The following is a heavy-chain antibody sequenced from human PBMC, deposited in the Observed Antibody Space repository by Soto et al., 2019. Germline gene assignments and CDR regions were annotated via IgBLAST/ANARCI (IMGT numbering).Heavy chain of an antibody. CDR2: IYYSGST. Sequence: QVQLQESGPGLMKPSQTLSLTCTVSGGSISSGGYYWSWIRQHPGKGLEWIGYIYYSGSTYYNPSLKRRVTISVDTSKNQFSLKLSSLTAADTAVYYCARASGSSMVRGVPTYWYFDLWGRGTLVTVSS. D-gene: IGHD3-10*01. CDR1: GGSISSGGYY. J-gene: IGHJ2*01. V-gene: IGHV4-31*03. CDR3: ARASGSSMVRGVPTYWYFDL.